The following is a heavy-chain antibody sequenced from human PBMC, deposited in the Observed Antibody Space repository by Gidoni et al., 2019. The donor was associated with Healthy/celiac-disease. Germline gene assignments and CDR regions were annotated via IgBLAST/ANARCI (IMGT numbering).Heavy chain of an antibody. Sequence: QLQLQESGPGLVKPSETLSLTCTVSGGSISSSSYYWGWIRQPPGKGLEWIGSIYYSGSTYYNPSLKSRVTISVDTSKNQFSLKLSSVTAADTAVYYCARLYSSGAAFDIWGQGTMVTVSS. D-gene: IGHD6-19*01. V-gene: IGHV4-39*01. J-gene: IGHJ3*02. CDR2: IYYSGST. CDR1: GGSISSSSYY. CDR3: ARLYSSGAAFDI.